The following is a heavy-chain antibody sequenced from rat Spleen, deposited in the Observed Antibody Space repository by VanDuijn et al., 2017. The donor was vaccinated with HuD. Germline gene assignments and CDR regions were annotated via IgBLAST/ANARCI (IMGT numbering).Heavy chain of an antibody. Sequence: EVQLVESGGGLVQPGRSMKLSCAASGFTFSNYDMAWVRQAPTRGLEWVASITDDVTSTYYRDFVKARFTISRDNAKSTLYRQRDSRRSEDTATYYCARAGAYYFDYCGQGVMVIGSS. CDR3: ARAGAYYFDY. V-gene: IGHV5-25*01. J-gene: IGHJ2*01. D-gene: IGHD5-1*01. CDR2: ITDDVTST. CDR1: GFTFSNYD.